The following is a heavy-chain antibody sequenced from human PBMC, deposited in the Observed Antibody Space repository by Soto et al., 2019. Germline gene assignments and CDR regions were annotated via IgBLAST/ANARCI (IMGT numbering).Heavy chain of an antibody. V-gene: IGHV3-48*01. CDR3: ARGYGSGSYIYDAFDI. CDR2: ISSSSSTI. J-gene: IGHJ3*02. Sequence: PGGSLRLSCAASGFTFSSYSMNWVRQAPGKGLEWVSYISSSSSTIYYADSVKGRFTISRDNAKNSLYLQMNSLRAGDTAVYYCARGYGSGSYIYDAFDIWGQGTMVTVSS. CDR1: GFTFSSYS. D-gene: IGHD3-10*01.